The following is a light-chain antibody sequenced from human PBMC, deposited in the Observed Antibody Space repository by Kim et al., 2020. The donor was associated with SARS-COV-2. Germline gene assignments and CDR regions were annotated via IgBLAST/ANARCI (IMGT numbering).Light chain of an antibody. V-gene: IGLV2-14*03. CDR1: SSDVGSYNY. CDR2: DVS. Sequence: QSVLAQPASVSESLGQSITISCTGTSSDVGSYNYVSWYQHHPGKAPKLIIYDVSERPSGVSYRFSGSKSGNTASLTISGLQAEDEADYYCISYSTSTIWVFGGGTKLTVL. CDR3: ISYSTSTIWV. J-gene: IGLJ3*02.